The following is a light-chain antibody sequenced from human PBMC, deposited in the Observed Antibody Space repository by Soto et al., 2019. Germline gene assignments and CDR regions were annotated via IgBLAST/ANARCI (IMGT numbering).Light chain of an antibody. J-gene: IGKJ1*01. V-gene: IGKV3-15*01. CDR1: QGVSSK. Sequence: EIVMTQSPATLSVSPWEGATLSCRTSQGVSSKLSWYQHKPVQAPSLLIYGASTRATFIPARFSGSGSGTEFTLIISSLQSEDSAVYYCQQYNSWLWTFGQGTKVDIK. CDR2: GAS. CDR3: QQYNSWLWT.